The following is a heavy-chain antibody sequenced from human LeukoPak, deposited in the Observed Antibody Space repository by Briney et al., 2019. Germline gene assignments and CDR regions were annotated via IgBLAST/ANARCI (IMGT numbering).Heavy chain of an antibody. J-gene: IGHJ4*02. CDR2: IIPILGIA. CDR1: GGTFSSYA. Sequence: SVKVSCKSSGGTFSSYAISWVRQAPGQGLEWMGRIIPILGIANYAQKFQGRVTITADKSTSTAYMELSSLRSEDTAVYYCARGGILATTFNWGQGTLVTVSS. V-gene: IGHV1-69*04. D-gene: IGHD5-12*01. CDR3: ARGGILATTFN.